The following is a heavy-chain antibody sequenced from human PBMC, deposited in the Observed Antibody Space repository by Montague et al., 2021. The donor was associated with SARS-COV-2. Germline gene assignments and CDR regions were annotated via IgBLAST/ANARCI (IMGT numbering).Heavy chain of an antibody. CDR2: IYYSGST. CDR3: ASPTYYYESSGSDAFDI. Sequence: ETLSLTCTVSGGSISSSSYYWGWIRQPPGKGLEWIGSIYYSGSTYYNPSLKSRVTISVDTSKNQFSLKLSSVTVADTAVYDCASPTYYYESSGSDAFDIWGQGTMVTVSS. D-gene: IGHD3-22*01. V-gene: IGHV4-39*01. CDR1: GGSISSSSYY. J-gene: IGHJ3*02.